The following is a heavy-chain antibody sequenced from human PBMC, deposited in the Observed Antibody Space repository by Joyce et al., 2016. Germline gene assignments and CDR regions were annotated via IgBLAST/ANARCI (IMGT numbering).Heavy chain of an antibody. D-gene: IGHD3-10*01. CDR1: GFSFSSSW. CDR3: ARDRGWFAIDF. Sequence: GGSLRLSCASSGFSFSSSWMNWVRQAPGKGLEWVGNIKEDGTQKYYGGSVKGRFTISRDNDKNSVYLQSNSLRGEDTAVYYCARDRGWFAIDFWGQGTLVSVSS. V-gene: IGHV3-7*03. CDR2: IKEDGTQK. J-gene: IGHJ4*02.